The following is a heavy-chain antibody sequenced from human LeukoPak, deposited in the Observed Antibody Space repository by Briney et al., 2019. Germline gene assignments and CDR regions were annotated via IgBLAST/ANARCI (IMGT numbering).Heavy chain of an antibody. Sequence: PGGSLRLSCAASGFTFSSYGMHWVRQAPGKGLEWVAFIRYDGSNKYYADSVKGRFTISRDNSKNTLYLQMNSLRAEDTAVYYCAKDGFTVTKPYYMDVWGKGTTVTISS. CDR3: AKDGFTVTKPYYMDV. D-gene: IGHD4-17*01. CDR1: GFTFSSYG. CDR2: IRYDGSNK. V-gene: IGHV3-30*02. J-gene: IGHJ6*03.